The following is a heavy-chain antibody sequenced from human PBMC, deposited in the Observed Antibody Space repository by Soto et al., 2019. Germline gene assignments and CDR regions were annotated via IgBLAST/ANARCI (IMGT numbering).Heavy chain of an antibody. CDR2: IKQDGSEK. D-gene: IGHD3-10*01. V-gene: IGHV3-7*01. CDR1: GFTFSSYW. CDR3: AGSYSSGNWYFDY. J-gene: IGHJ4*02. Sequence: GSLRLSCAASGFTFSSYWMSWVRQAPGKGLEWVANIKQDGSEKYYVDSVKGRFTISRDNANDLLYLDMDKLRDEDTGIYYCAGSYSSGNWYFDYWGLGTPVTVSS.